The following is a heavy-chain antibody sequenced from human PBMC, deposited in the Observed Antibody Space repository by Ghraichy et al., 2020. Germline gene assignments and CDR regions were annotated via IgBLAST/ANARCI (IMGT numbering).Heavy chain of an antibody. CDR2: INAGNGNT. D-gene: IGHD6-13*01. V-gene: IGHV1-3*01. CDR1: GYTFTSYA. Sequence: ASVKVSCKASGYTFTSYAMHWVRQAPGQRLEWMGWINAGNGNTKYSQKFQGRVTITRDTSASTAYMELSSLRSEDTAVYYCARDFGSSWYNGFDGMDVWGQGTTVTVSS. CDR3: ARDFGSSWYNGFDGMDV. J-gene: IGHJ6*02.